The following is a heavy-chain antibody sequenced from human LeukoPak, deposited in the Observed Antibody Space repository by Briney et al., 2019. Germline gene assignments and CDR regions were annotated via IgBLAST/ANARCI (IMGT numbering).Heavy chain of an antibody. CDR2: IRGGGAGR. J-gene: IGHJ3*02. CDR3: AKCAQSYGNDAFDM. V-gene: IGHV3-23*01. Sequence: GGSLRLSCAASEFTFSSLAMSWVRQAPGKGLEWVAYIRGGGAGRLYADSVKGRFTVSRDNSKSTRYLQMNSLRVEDTAVYYCAKCAQSYGNDAFDMWGPGTMVTVSS. D-gene: IGHD3-16*01. CDR1: EFTFSSLA.